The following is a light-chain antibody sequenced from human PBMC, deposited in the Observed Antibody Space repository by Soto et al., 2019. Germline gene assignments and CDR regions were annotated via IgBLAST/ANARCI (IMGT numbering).Light chain of an antibody. Sequence: EIVMTQSPATLSVSPGERATLSCRASQSVSSNLAWYQQKPGQAPRLLIYGASTRATGIPARFSGSGSGTEFTLTISSLQSEDFVVYYCQQLYTFGQGTKLEIK. V-gene: IGKV3-15*01. J-gene: IGKJ2*01. CDR2: GAS. CDR3: QQLYT. CDR1: QSVSSN.